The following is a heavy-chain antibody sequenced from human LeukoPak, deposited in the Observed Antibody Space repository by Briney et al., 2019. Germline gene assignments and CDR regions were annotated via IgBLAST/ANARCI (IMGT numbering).Heavy chain of an antibody. CDR2: ISAYNGNT. V-gene: IGHV1-18*01. CDR1: GYTFTSYG. CDR3: AGRFLDAYYYDSSGYYDY. J-gene: IGHJ4*02. D-gene: IGHD3-22*01. Sequence: ASVKVSCKASGYTFTSYGISWVRQAPGQGLEWMGWISAYNGNTNYAQKLQGRVTMTTDTSTSTAYMELRSLRSDDTAVYYCAGRFLDAYYYDSSGYYDYWGQGTLVTVSS.